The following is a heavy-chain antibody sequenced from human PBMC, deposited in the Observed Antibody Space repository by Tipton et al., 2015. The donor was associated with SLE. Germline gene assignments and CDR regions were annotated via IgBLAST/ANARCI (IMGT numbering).Heavy chain of an antibody. CDR2: IYYSGST. D-gene: IGHD2-15*01. Sequence: TLSLTCTVYGGSISSGGYYWSWIRQHPGKGLEWIGYIYYSGSTNYNPSLKSRVTISVDTSKNQFSLKLSSVTAADTAVYYCAREGAGWFFDWGQGTLVTVSS. V-gene: IGHV4-61*08. J-gene: IGHJ4*02. CDR3: AREGAGWFFD. CDR1: GGSISSGGYY.